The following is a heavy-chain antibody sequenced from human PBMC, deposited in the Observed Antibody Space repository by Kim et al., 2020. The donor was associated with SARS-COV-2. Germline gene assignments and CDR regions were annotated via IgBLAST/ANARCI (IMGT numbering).Heavy chain of an antibody. V-gene: IGHV3-23*01. Sequence: GGSLRLPCAASGFTLTNSAMSWVRQPPGKGLEWVSVISAGGGGTYYADSVKGRFTISRDNSRNTLYLQMNSLRAEDTAIYYCAKGRPGDYWGQGTLVTVS. CDR3: AKGRPGDY. J-gene: IGHJ4*02. CDR1: GFTLTNSA. CDR2: ISAGGGGT. D-gene: IGHD6-6*01.